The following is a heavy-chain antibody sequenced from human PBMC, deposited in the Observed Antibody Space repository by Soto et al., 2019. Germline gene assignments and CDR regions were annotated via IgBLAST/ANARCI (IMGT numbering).Heavy chain of an antibody. CDR3: AKGPKSMFYFVY. J-gene: IGHJ4*02. Sequence: EVQLVESGGGLVQPGRSLRLSCAASGFTFDDYAMHWVRQAPGKGLEWVSGISWNSGSIGYADSVKGRFIISRDNAKNSLYLQLNSLSAEDTALYSCAKGPKSMFYFVYWGQGALVTVSS. V-gene: IGHV3-9*01. D-gene: IGHD3-10*02. CDR1: GFTFDDYA. CDR2: ISWNSGSI.